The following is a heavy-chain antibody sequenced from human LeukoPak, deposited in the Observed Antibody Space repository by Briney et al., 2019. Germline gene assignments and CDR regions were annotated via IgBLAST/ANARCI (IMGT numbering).Heavy chain of an antibody. V-gene: IGHV3-23*01. CDR1: GFTFSTYA. Sequence: GGSLRLSCAASGFTFSTYAMSWVRQAPGKGLEWVSTINSGGGSTYYADSVKGRFTISRDNSKNTLFLQMISLRADDTAVYYCAKGVVPDDWGQGTLVTVSS. D-gene: IGHD2-21*01. CDR3: AKGVVPDD. J-gene: IGHJ4*02. CDR2: INSGGGST.